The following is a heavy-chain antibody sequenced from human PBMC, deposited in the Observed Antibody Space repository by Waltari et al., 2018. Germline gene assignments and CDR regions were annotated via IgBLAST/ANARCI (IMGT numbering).Heavy chain of an antibody. Sequence: EIQLVESGGGLLEPGGSLRLSCAACGLTLAPTWMSWVRQAPGKGLEWVGRIRSKTDGGTIDYGAPVKGRFTISRDDSKNIVYLQLERLKSEDSGVYYCTIPSGTYDDYWGQGTLVTVSS. J-gene: IGHJ4*02. V-gene: IGHV3-15*01. CDR2: IRSKTDGGTI. D-gene: IGHD1-26*01. CDR1: GLTLAPTW. CDR3: TIPSGTYDDY.